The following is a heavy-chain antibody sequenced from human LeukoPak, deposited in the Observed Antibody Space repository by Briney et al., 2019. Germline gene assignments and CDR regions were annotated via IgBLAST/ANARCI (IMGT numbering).Heavy chain of an antibody. D-gene: IGHD6-13*01. J-gene: IGHJ4*02. V-gene: IGHV3-23*01. CDR2: ISGSGGST. Sequence: GGSLRLSCAASGFTFSSYAMSWVRQAPGKGLEWVSGISGSGGSTYYADSVKGRFTISRDNSKNTLYLQMNSLRAEDTAVYYCAKDPHFFGSWTYDYWGQGTLVTVSS. CDR3: AKDPHFFGSWTYDY. CDR1: GFTFSSYA.